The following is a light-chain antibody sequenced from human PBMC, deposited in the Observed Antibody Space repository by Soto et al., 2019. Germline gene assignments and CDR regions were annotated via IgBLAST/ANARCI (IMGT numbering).Light chain of an antibody. J-gene: IGKJ4*01. V-gene: IGKV1-39*01. CDR2: AAS. CDR1: QSISSY. CDR3: QQSYSTPLT. Sequence: DIRMTQSPSSLSASVGDSLSITCRASQSISSYLNWYQQKPGKAPKLLIYAASSLQSGVPSRFSGSGSGTDFTLTISSLQPEDFATYYCQQSYSTPLTFGGGTKVDIK.